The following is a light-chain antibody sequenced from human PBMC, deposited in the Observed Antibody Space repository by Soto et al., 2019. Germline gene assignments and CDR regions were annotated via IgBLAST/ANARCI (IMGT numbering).Light chain of an antibody. CDR2: EVT. J-gene: IGLJ1*01. CDR1: SSDVGGYKF. CDR3: SSYAGSSPLYV. Sequence: QSALTQPASVSGSPGQSITISCTGTSSDVGGYKFVSWYQQHPGKVPKLLIYEVTNRPSGVSNCFSGSKSGNTASLTISGLQAEDEADYYCSSYAGSSPLYVFGTGTKLTVL. V-gene: IGLV2-14*01.